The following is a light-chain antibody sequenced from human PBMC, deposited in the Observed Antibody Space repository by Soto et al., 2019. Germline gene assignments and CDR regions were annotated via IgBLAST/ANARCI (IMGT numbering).Light chain of an antibody. CDR3: DSAADNKGV. Sequence: SYELTQPSSVSVSPGQTARITCSGDVLAKKYARWFQQQPGQAPVLVIYKDSERPSGIPERFSGSSSGTTVTLTISGAQVEDEADYYCDSAADNKGVFGGGTKLTV. CDR2: KDS. J-gene: IGLJ2*01. CDR1: VLAKKY. V-gene: IGLV3-27*01.